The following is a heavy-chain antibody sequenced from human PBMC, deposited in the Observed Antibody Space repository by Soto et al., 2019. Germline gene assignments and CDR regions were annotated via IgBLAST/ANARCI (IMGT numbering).Heavy chain of an antibody. CDR1: GEAISSSSYY. D-gene: IGHD2-21*02. CDR3: ARQRTTVVTQAYFDH. CDR2: IYYSGRT. Sequence: SETLSLTCIVSGEAISSSSYYFCCIRQPPGKGLEWIGSIYYSGRTYYNPSFKSRVTISIDTSKNQFSLKLSSVTATDTAVYYCARQRTTVVTQAYFDHWGQGALVTVSS. V-gene: IGHV4-39*01. J-gene: IGHJ4*02.